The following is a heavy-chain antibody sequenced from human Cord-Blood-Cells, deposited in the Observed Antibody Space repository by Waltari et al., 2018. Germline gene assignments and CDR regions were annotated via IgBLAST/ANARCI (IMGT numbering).Heavy chain of an antibody. V-gene: IGHV3-53*01. J-gene: IGHJ6*02. D-gene: IGHD4-4*01. CDR3: ARSYSNYYYYGMDV. CDR1: GFTVSSNS. Sequence: EVQLVESGGGLIQPGGSLRLSCAASGFTVSSNSMRWVRRGPGKGLEWVSVIYSGGSTYYADSVKGRFTISRDNSKNTLYLQMNSLRAEDTAVYYCARSYSNYYYYGMDVWGQGTTVTVSS. CDR2: IYSGGST.